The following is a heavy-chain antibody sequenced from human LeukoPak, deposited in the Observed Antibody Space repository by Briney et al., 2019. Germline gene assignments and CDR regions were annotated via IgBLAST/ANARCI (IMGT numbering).Heavy chain of an antibody. CDR1: GFTFSTYA. CDR2: MSGNGGSA. V-gene: IGHV3-23*01. CDR3: AKDLPTVNTWIYFDY. J-gene: IGHJ4*02. Sequence: GGSLRLSCAASGFTFSTYALSWVRQAPGKGLEWVSSMSGNGGSAYYTDSVKGRFTISRDNSKNTLYLQMNSLRAEDTAVYYCAKDLPTVNTWIYFDYWGQGTLVTV. D-gene: IGHD4-17*01.